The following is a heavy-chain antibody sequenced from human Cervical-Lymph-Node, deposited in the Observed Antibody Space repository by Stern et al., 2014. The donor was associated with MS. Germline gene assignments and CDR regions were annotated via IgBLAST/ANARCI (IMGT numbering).Heavy chain of an antibody. CDR1: GFTFSSYS. V-gene: IGHV3-21*01. CDR2: ISSSSSYI. J-gene: IGHJ4*02. CDR3: ARDGSIAVAGPGFGY. Sequence: MQLVQSGGGLVKPGGSLRLSCAASGFTFSSYSMNWVRQAPGKGLEWVSSISSSSSYIYYADSVKSRFTISRDNANNSMYLQMNSLRAEDTAVYYCARDGSIAVAGPGFGYWGQGTLVTVSS. D-gene: IGHD6-19*01.